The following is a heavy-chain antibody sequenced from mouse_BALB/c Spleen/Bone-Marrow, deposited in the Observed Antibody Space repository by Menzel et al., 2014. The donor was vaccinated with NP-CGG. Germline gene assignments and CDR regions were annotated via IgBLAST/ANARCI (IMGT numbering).Heavy chain of an antibody. Sequence: VQLQQSGAELVKPGASVKLSCTASGFNIKDTYMHWVKQRPEQGLEWLGRIDPANGNTKYDPKFQGKATITADTSSNTAYLQLSSLTSEDTAVYYCVSYYYGNYFDSWGQGTTLTVSS. V-gene: IGHV14-3*02. CDR2: IDPANGNT. CDR3: VSYYYGNYFDS. CDR1: GFNIKDTY. J-gene: IGHJ2*01. D-gene: IGHD1-1*01.